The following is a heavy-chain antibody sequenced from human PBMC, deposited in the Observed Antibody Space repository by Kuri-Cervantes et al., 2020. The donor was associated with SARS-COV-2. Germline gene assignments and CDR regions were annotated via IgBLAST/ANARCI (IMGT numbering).Heavy chain of an antibody. J-gene: IGHJ4*02. CDR1: GFAFSNDW. D-gene: IGHD3-3*01. Sequence: GETLKISCAASGFAFSNDWMSWVRQAPGKGLECVGRIKSKTDGGATDYAAPVKGRFTISRDDSKNTLYLQMNSLKTEDTAAYYCTTQITIFGVVIRGDYWGQGTLVTVSS. V-gene: IGHV3-15*01. CDR2: IKSKTDGGAT. CDR3: TTQITIFGVVIRGDY.